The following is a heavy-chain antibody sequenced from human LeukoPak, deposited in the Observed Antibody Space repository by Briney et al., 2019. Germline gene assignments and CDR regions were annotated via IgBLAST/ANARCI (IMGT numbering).Heavy chain of an antibody. Sequence: PGGSLRLSCAASGFTFISYDMHWVRQPTGKGLEWVSGIDTAGGTYYAGSVKGRFTISRENAKNSLSLQMNSLRAGATAVYYCARRRYGLGSYSDAFDIWGQGTMVTVSS. CDR3: ARRRYGLGSYSDAFDI. V-gene: IGHV3-13*04. CDR2: IDTAGGT. D-gene: IGHD3-10*01. J-gene: IGHJ3*02. CDR1: GFTFISYD.